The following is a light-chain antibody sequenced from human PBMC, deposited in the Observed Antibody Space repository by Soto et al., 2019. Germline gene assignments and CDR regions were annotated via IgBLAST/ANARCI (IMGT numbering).Light chain of an antibody. CDR3: QSYDSSLSGYVV. V-gene: IGLV1-40*01. CDR1: SSNIGAGYD. J-gene: IGLJ2*01. CDR2: GNS. Sequence: LTQPPSVSGAPGQRVTISCTGSSSNIGAGYDVHWYQQLPGTAPKLLIYGNSNRPSGVPDRFSGSKSGTSASLAITGLQAEDEAGYYCQSYDSSLSGYVVFGGGTKLTVL.